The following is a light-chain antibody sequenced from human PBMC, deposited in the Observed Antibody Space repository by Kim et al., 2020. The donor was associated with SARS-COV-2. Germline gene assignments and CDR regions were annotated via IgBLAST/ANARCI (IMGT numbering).Light chain of an antibody. CDR3: QSYDSSLRDV. Sequence: GQRVTISGTGSSSNIGAGYDVHWYQQLPGTAPKLLIYGNSNRPSGVPDRFSGSKSGTSASLAITGLQAEDEADYYCQSYDSSLRDVFGTGTKVTVL. J-gene: IGLJ1*01. V-gene: IGLV1-40*01. CDR2: GNS. CDR1: SSNIGAGYD.